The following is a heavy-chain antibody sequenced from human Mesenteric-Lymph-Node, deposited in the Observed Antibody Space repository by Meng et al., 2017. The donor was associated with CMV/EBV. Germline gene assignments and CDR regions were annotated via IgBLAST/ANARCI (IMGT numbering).Heavy chain of an antibody. CDR1: GGSMGSSCTY. Sequence: QLKPQSSVPLLVTRSGTLSLKCTVSGGSMGSSCTYRGWIRQPPRQGHEWVVSILESGSANYSTAHETRVTISIDKSTREFFLNLGYMAVTDTAMYFCARDTLTYSYCPGWIDPWGQGTLVTVSS. V-gene: IGHV4-39*01. J-gene: IGHJ5*02. CDR2: ILESGSA. CDR3: ARDTLTYSYCPGWIDP. D-gene: IGHD3-16*01.